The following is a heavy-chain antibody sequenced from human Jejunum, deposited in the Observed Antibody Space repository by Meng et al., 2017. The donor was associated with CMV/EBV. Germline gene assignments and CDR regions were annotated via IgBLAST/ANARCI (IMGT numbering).Heavy chain of an antibody. CDR2: IRTHSSSI. V-gene: IGHV3-21*01. J-gene: IGHJ4*02. CDR3: ASGFCGSTTCYREFDY. D-gene: IGHD2-2*01. Sequence: MSWVRQAPGKGLECVSSIRTHSSSISYADSVKGRFTISRGNAKNSLYLQMDSLRAEDTAVYYCASGFCGSTTCYREFDYWGQGTLVTVSS.